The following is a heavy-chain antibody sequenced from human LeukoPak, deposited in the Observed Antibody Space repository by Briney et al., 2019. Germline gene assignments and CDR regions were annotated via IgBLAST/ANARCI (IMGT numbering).Heavy chain of an antibody. CDR1: GLKLYERY. D-gene: IGHD3-16*01. Sequence: PGDSLTLPCAASGLKLYERYMKWLRQAPAKGLEWVSYISSTVDNSNYADSVKGRLTISRDTAKSTLYLQMDSRRVEDTAVYYCARDRGGSALANWGQGTLVSVSS. J-gene: IGHJ4*02. V-gene: IGHV3-11*04. CDR2: ISSTVDNS. CDR3: ARDRGGSALAN.